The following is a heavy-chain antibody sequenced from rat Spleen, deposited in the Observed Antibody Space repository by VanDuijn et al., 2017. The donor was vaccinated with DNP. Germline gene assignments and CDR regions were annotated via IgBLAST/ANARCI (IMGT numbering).Heavy chain of an antibody. Sequence: EVQLQESGSGLVKPSQSLSLTCSVTGYSITSNYWVWIRMFPRNKMEWVGHISYSGSASYNPSLKSRISITRDTSKNQFFLHLNSVTTEDTATYFCTTDGDHWGQGVMVTVSS. CDR1: GYSITSNY. V-gene: IGHV3-1*01. J-gene: IGHJ2*01. CDR3: TTDGDH. CDR2: ISYSGSA. D-gene: IGHD1-12*02.